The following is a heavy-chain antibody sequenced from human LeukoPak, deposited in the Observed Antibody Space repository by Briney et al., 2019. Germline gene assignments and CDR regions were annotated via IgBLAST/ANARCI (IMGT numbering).Heavy chain of an antibody. V-gene: IGHV4-34*01. Sequence: PSETLSLTCAVYGGSFSGYYWSLIRQPPGKGLEWIGEINHSGSTNYNPSLKSRVTISVDTSKNQFSLKLSSVTAADTAVYYCARRRYCSSTSCRKDRYYYYGMDVWGQGTTVTVSS. CDR1: GGSFSGYY. CDR3: ARRRYCSSTSCRKDRYYYYGMDV. J-gene: IGHJ6*02. D-gene: IGHD2-2*01. CDR2: INHSGST.